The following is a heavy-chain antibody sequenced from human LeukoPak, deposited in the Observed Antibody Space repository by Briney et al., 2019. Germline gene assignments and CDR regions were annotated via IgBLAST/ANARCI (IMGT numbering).Heavy chain of an antibody. D-gene: IGHD3-22*01. CDR1: GGSISSSGYY. Sequence: SETLSLTCTVSGGSISSSGYYWGWIRQPPGKGLEWIGSIYYSGSTYYNPSLKSRVTISVDTSKNQFSLKLSSVTAADTAVYYCAREDTYYYDSSGYYYYDYWGQGTLVTVSS. J-gene: IGHJ4*02. CDR3: AREDTYYYDSSGYYYYDY. V-gene: IGHV4-39*07. CDR2: IYYSGST.